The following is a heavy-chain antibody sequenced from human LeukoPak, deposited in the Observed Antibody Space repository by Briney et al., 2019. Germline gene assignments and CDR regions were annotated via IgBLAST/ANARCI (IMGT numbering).Heavy chain of an antibody. V-gene: IGHV4-59*01. CDR3: ARWGSITTARFDY. D-gene: IGHD3-16*01. CDR1: GGSISSYY. J-gene: IGHJ4*02. CDR2: IYYSGST. Sequence: PSETLSLTCTVSGGSISSYYWSWIRQPPGKGLEWIGYIYYSGSTNYNPSLKSRVTIPVDTSKNQFSLELSSVTAADTAVYYCARWGSITTARFDYWGQGTLVPVSS.